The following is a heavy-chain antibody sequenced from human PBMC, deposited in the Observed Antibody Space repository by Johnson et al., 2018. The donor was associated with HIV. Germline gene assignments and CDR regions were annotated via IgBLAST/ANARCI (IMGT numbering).Heavy chain of an antibody. J-gene: IGHJ3*02. Sequence: QVQLVESGGGVVQPGRSLRLSCAVSGFTLTNYGIHWVRQAPDKGLEWVALISYDGSNTYYADSVRGRFTLSRDISKNTLYLQMNSLRAEDTAVYYCARDIMRAGSYYDAFDIWGQGTMVTVSS. CDR2: ISYDGSNT. CDR3: ARDIMRAGSYYDAFDI. D-gene: IGHD3-10*01. CDR1: GFTLTNYG. V-gene: IGHV3-30*03.